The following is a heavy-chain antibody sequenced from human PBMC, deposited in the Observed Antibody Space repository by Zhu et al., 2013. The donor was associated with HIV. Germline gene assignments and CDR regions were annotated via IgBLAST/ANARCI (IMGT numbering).Heavy chain of an antibody. CDR1: GGTFSSYA. CDR3: ARGADIVVVVAGTRLNYYYGMDV. V-gene: IGHV1-69*06. D-gene: IGHD2-15*01. J-gene: IGHJ6*02. Sequence: QVQLVQSGAEVKKPGSSVKVSCKASGGTFSSYAISWVRQAPGQGLEWMGGIIPLFGTTDYTQRFQGRVTMTTDTSTSTAYMELRNLRSDDSAVYYCARGADIVVVVAGTRLNYYYGMDVWGQGTTITVSS. CDR2: IIPLFGTT.